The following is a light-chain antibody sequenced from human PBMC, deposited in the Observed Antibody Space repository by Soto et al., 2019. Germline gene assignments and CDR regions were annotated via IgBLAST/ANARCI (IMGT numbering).Light chain of an antibody. J-gene: IGKJ5*01. Sequence: EIVMTQSPATLSLSPGERATLSCRASQSVSSKLAWYQQKPGQAPRLLMYGASTRATGIPARFSGSGSGTEFTLTISRLEPEDFAVFYCQQYAVSPITFGQGTRLEIK. CDR3: QQYAVSPIT. CDR1: QSVSSK. V-gene: IGKV3-15*01. CDR2: GAS.